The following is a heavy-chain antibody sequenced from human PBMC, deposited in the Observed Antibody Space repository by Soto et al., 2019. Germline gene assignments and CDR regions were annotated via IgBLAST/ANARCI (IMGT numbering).Heavy chain of an antibody. J-gene: IGHJ6*02. CDR2: IYYSGST. CDR1: GGSISSGGYY. Sequence: SETLSLTCTVSGGSISSGGYYWSWIRQHPGKGLEWIGYIYYSGSTYYNPSLKSRVTISVDTSKNQFSLKLSSVTAADTAVYYCARSSTLHYYYGMDVWGQGTTVTVSS. CDR3: ARSSTLHYYYGMDV. V-gene: IGHV4-31*03.